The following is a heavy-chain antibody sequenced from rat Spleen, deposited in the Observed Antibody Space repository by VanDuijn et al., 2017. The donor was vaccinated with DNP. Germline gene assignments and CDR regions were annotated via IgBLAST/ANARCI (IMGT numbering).Heavy chain of an antibody. V-gene: IGHV5-29*01. J-gene: IGHJ2*01. CDR2: ISYDGSST. CDR3: ARLYGGYPR. Sequence: EVQLVESGGGLVQPGRSLKLSCAASGFTFSNYGMAWVRQAPTKGLEWVATISYDGSSTYYRDSVKGRFTISRDNAKNTQYLQMDSLRSEDTATYYCARLYGGYPRWGQGVMVTVSS. CDR1: GFTFSNYG. D-gene: IGHD1-11*01.